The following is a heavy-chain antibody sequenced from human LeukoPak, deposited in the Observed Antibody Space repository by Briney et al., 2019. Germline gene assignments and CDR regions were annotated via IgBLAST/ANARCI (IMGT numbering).Heavy chain of an antibody. J-gene: IGHJ4*02. CDR1: GYSISSGYY. D-gene: IGHD3-22*01. CDR3: ARVVMDYDSSGYHEDY. CDR2: IYHSGST. Sequence: SETLSLTCTVSGYSISSGYYWGWIRQPPGKGLEWIGSIYHSGSTYYNPSLKSRVTISVDTSKNQFSLKLSSVTAADTAVYYCARVVMDYDSSGYHEDYWGQGTLVTVSS. V-gene: IGHV4-38-2*02.